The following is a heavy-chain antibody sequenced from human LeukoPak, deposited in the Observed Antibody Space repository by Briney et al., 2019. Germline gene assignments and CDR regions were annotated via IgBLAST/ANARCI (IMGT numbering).Heavy chain of an antibody. Sequence: SETLPLTCAVYGGSFSGYYWNWIRQPPGKGLEWIGEINHSGSTNYNPSLKSRVTISVDTSKNQFSLKLSSVTAADTAVYYCARARSAWFDPWGQGTLVTVSS. J-gene: IGHJ5*02. CDR3: ARARSAWFDP. CDR2: INHSGST. D-gene: IGHD3-3*01. V-gene: IGHV4-34*01. CDR1: GGSFSGYY.